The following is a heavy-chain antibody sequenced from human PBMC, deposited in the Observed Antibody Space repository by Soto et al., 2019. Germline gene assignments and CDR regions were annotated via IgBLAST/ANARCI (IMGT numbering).Heavy chain of an antibody. CDR3: ARLRQLGELDY. CDR2: IYYSGST. V-gene: IGHV4-31*03. CDR1: GGSISSGGYY. D-gene: IGHD1-1*01. J-gene: IGHJ4*02. Sequence: SETLALTCTVSGGSISSGGYYLSCIRQHPGKGLEWIGYIYYSGSTYYNPSLKSRVTISVDTSKNRFSLKMSSVPAADTAVYYCARLRQLGELDYSGQGTLVTVSS.